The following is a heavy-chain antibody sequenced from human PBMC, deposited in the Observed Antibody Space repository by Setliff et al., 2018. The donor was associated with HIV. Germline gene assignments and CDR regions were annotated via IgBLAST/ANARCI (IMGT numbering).Heavy chain of an antibody. CDR3: AVSFSTGSWPLATLDI. J-gene: IGHJ3*02. D-gene: IGHD6-13*01. Sequence: GGSLRLSCSASGFTFSSYAMSWVRQAPGKGLEWVSVISGTGGSTYYADSVKGRFTISRDNSKNTLSLQMNSLKAEDTAVYYCAVSFSTGSWPLATLDIWGQGTMVTVSS. CDR1: GFTFSSYA. CDR2: ISGTGGST. V-gene: IGHV3-23*01.